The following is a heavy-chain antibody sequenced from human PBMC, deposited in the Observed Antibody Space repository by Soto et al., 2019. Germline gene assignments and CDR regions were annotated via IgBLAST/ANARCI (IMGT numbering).Heavy chain of an antibody. Sequence: ASETLSLTCTVSGGSISSYYWSWIRQPPGKGLEWIGYIYYSATTNYNPSLKSRVTISVDTSKNQFSLKLSSVTAADTAVYYCARDAGFPYYYYGLDVWGQGTTVTVSS. CDR1: GGSISSYY. V-gene: IGHV4-59*12. CDR2: IYYSATT. J-gene: IGHJ6*02. CDR3: ARDAGFPYYYYGLDV. D-gene: IGHD1-1*01.